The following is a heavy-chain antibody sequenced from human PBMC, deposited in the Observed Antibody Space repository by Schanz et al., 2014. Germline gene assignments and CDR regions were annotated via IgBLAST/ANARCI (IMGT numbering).Heavy chain of an antibody. CDR3: TRSTLWSYDV. V-gene: IGHV4-4*02. Sequence: QVQLQESGPGLMKPSGTLSLTCVVSGGSISSGVWWTWARQSPGKGLEWIGEIFHSGTTNYNPSLESRVTISVDKSKNQFSLILSSMTAADTAVYYCTRSTLWSYDVWGRGTMVIVSS. J-gene: IGHJ3*01. CDR1: GGSISSGVW. CDR2: IFHSGTT. D-gene: IGHD2-21*01.